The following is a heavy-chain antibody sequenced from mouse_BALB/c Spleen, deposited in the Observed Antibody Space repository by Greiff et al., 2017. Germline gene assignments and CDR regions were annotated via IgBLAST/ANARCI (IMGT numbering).Heavy chain of an antibody. CDR1: GFSLTSYG. J-gene: IGHJ2*01. V-gene: IGHV2-9*02. CDR2: IWAGGST. Sequence: QVHVKQSGPGLVAPSQSLSITCTVSGFSLTSYGVHWVRQPPGKGLEWLGVIWAGGSTNYYSALMSRLSISKDYSKSQVFLKMNSLQTDDTAMYYCARGYFDYWGQGTTLTVAS. CDR3: ARGYFDY.